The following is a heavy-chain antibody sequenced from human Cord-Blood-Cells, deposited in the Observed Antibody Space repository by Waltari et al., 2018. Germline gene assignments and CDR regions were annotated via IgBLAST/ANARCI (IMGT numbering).Heavy chain of an antibody. Sequence: EVQLLESGGGLVQPGGSLRLSCAASGFTFSSYAMSWVRQAPGKGLEWVLAITGSGGSTYYADSVKGRFTISRDNSKNTLYLQMNSLRAEDTAVYYCANEDSGWYLGYWGQGTLVTVSS. J-gene: IGHJ4*02. CDR3: ANEDSGWYLGY. CDR2: ITGSGGST. V-gene: IGHV3-23*01. D-gene: IGHD6-19*01. CDR1: GFTFSSYA.